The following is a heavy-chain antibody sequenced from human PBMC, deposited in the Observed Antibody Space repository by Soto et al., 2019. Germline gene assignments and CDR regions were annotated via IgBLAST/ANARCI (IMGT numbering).Heavy chain of an antibody. V-gene: IGHV1-18*01. J-gene: IGHJ4*02. Sequence: QAQLVQSGSEVKKPGASVKVSCKASGYSFTDFGVNWVRQAPGQGLEWLGWISAYNGNRVYAQSFQGRLTVTTDTTRDTSYLELTNLRSDDTAIYYCARGHYILTGWKFEFWGQGILVTVSS. CDR2: ISAYNGNR. CDR3: ARGHYILTGWKFEF. CDR1: GYSFTDFG. D-gene: IGHD4-4*01.